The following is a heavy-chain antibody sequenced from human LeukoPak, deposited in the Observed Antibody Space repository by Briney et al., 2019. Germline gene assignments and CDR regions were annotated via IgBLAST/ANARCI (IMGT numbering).Heavy chain of an antibody. J-gene: IGHJ4*02. D-gene: IGHD3-10*01. CDR1: GFTFSSYG. V-gene: IGHV3-30*03. CDR2: ISYDGSNK. Sequence: PGRSLRLSCAASGFTFSSYGMHWVRQAPGKGLEWVAVISYDGSNKYYADSVKGRFTISRDNSKNTLYLQMNSLRAEDTAVYYCARDGKVRGVSRFNALVANLDYWGQGALVTVSS. CDR3: ARDGKVRGVSRFNALVANLDY.